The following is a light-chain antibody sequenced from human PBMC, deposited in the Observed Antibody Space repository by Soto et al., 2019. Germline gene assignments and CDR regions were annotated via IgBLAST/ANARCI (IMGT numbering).Light chain of an antibody. CDR1: QRLLHTRGYNY. Sequence: DIVMTQSPLSLPATPGEPASISSRSKQRLLHTRGYNYLDWYIQKPGQSPQLVISLGSNRASGVPDRFSGSGSGTHFTLKISRVEAADVGVYYCMQALQSLTFGQGTRLEIQ. V-gene: IGKV2-28*01. CDR3: MQALQSLT. CDR2: LGS. J-gene: IGKJ5*01.